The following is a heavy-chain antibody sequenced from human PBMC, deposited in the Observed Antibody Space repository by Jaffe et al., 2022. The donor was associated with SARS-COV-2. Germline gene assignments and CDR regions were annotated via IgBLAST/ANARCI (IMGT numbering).Heavy chain of an antibody. J-gene: IGHJ4*02. D-gene: IGHD6-19*01. Sequence: EVQLVESGGGLVKPGGSLRLSCAASGFTFSNAWMSWVRQAPGKGLEWVGRIKSKTDGGTTDYAAPVKGRFTISRDDSKNTLYLQMNSLKTEDTAVYYCTTGQWLVEGVGFYYFDYWGQGTLVTVSS. V-gene: IGHV3-15*01. CDR2: IKSKTDGGTT. CDR3: TTGQWLVEGVGFYYFDY. CDR1: GFTFSNAW.